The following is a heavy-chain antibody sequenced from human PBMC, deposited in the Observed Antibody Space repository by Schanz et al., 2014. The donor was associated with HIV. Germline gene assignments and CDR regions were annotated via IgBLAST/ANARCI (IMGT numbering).Heavy chain of an antibody. Sequence: EVQLLESGGGVVQPGGSLRLSCAASGFTFSTFAMNWVRQAPGKGLVWVSRVDLDGSTTNYADSVKGRFTISRDNAKNTLYLQMNSLRDEDTAVYYCARRSSDGGYYDNWGQGTLVTVSS. J-gene: IGHJ4*02. V-gene: IGHV3-74*02. CDR1: GFTFSTFA. CDR3: ARRSSDGGYYDN. D-gene: IGHD2-15*01. CDR2: VDLDGSTT.